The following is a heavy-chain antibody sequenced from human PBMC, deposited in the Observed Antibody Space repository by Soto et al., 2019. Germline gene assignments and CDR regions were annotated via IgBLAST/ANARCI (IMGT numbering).Heavy chain of an antibody. Sequence: GGSLRLSCAASGFTFSNYAMNWVRQPPGKGLEWVPSISGTGSSTYYADSVKGRFTISRDNSKNRLYLQMNSLRAEDTAVYYCAKDRTIFGVVPFDYWGQGTRVTVSS. CDR1: GFTFSNYA. V-gene: IGHV3-23*01. CDR3: AKDRTIFGVVPFDY. J-gene: IGHJ4*02. D-gene: IGHD3-3*01. CDR2: ISGTGSST.